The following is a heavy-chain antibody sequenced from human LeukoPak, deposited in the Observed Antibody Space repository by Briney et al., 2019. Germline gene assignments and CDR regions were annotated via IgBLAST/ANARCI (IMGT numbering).Heavy chain of an antibody. CDR1: GFTFSSYA. CDR2: ISYDGSNK. Sequence: GGSLRLSCAASGFTFSSYAMHWVRQAPGKGLEWVAVISYDGSNKYYADSVKGRFTISRDNSKNTLYLQMNSLRAEDTAVYYCARGSHYYDSSGYYMSGYWGQGTLVTDSS. CDR3: ARGSHYYDSSGYYMSGY. V-gene: IGHV3-30-3*01. J-gene: IGHJ4*02. D-gene: IGHD3-22*01.